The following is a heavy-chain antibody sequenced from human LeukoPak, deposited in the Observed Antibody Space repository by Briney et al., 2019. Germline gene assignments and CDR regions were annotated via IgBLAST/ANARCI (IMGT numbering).Heavy chain of an antibody. Sequence: PGGSLRLSCAASGFTLSSYWMHWVRQAPGKGLVWVSRINGDGSSTTYADSVKGRFTISRDNAKNTLYLQMNSLRAEDTAVYYCTRGELDWGQGTLVTVSS. V-gene: IGHV3-74*01. CDR2: INGDGSST. CDR3: TRGELD. D-gene: IGHD1-1*01. CDR1: GFTLSSYW. J-gene: IGHJ4*02.